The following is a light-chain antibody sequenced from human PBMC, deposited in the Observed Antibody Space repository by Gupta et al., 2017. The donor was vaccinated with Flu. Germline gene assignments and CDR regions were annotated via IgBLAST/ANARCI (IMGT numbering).Light chain of an antibody. CDR1: NIGSKN. CDR2: RDS. V-gene: IGLV3-9*01. Sequence: ALGKTARITCGGNNIGSKNVHWYQQKPGQAPVLVIYRDSNRPSGIPERFSGSNSGNTATLTISRAQAGDEADYYCQVWDSSNWVFGGGTKLTVL. J-gene: IGLJ3*02. CDR3: QVWDSSNWV.